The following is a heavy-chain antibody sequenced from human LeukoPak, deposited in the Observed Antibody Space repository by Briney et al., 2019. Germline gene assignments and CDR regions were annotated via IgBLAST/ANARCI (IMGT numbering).Heavy chain of an antibody. J-gene: IGHJ6*02. CDR2: IWYDGSNK. CDR3: AREAAYGGNSFSDYYYGMDV. V-gene: IGHV3-33*01. Sequence: GGSLRLSCAASGFTFSSYGMHWVRQAPGKGLEWVAVIWYDGSNKYYADSVKGRFTISRDNSKNTLYLQMNSLRAEDTAVYYCAREAAYGGNSFSDYYYGMDVWGQGTTVTVSS. CDR1: GFTFSSYG. D-gene: IGHD4-23*01.